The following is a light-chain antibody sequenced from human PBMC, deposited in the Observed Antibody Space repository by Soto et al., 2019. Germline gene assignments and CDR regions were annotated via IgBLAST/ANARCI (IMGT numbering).Light chain of an antibody. V-gene: IGKV3-11*01. J-gene: IGKJ1*01. CDR1: QSVSSY. Sequence: EIVLTQGPATLSLSPGEGATLSCRASQSVSSYLAWYQQNPGQAPRLLIYEASRRATGIPDRFRCSGSGTDFTLTISRLEPEDVAVYYCQQHRTFGPGTKVDIK. CDR2: EAS. CDR3: QQHRT.